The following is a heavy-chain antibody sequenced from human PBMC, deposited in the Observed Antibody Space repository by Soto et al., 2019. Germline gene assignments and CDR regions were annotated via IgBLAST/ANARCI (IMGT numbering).Heavy chain of an antibody. D-gene: IGHD2-15*01. Sequence: EVQLLESGGALVQPGGSLRLSCAGSGFTFSTYSMNWVRQAPGKGLEWFSGLYGNGGGTFYADSVKGRFTISRDNSKNTLYWTVNSLRTEDMAVDYFAIDARVEGCWDFEYCGQGTLVTVS. V-gene: IGHV3-23*01. CDR2: LYGNGGGT. CDR1: GFTFSTYS. CDR3: AIDARVEGCWDFEY. J-gene: IGHJ4*02.